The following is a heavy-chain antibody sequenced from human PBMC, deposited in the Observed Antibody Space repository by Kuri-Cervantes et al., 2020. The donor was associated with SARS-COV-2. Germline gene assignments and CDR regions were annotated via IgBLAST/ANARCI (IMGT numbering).Heavy chain of an antibody. CDR3: TTLIDY. CDR2: VRGKANNYAT. Sequence: GESSNISCQVSGFLFSASPIHWVRQASGKGLARVGRVRGKANNYATAYAASVKGRFIISRDDSKNMAYLQMCSLRTEDTAVYYCTTLIDYWGQGALVTVSS. V-gene: IGHV3-73*01. J-gene: IGHJ4*02. CDR1: GFLFSASP.